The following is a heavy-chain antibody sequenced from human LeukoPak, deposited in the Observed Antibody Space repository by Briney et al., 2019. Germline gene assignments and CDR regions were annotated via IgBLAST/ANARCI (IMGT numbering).Heavy chain of an antibody. CDR3: AKGVRTGRVCSGGSCYEGEPFDY. V-gene: IGHV3-7*03. D-gene: IGHD2-15*01. CDR2: IKQDGSEK. Sequence: GGSLRLSCAASGLTFSSSAMSWVRQAPGKGLEWVANIKQDGSEKYYVDSVKGRFTISRDNAKNSLYLQMNSLRAEDTAVYYCAKGVRTGRVCSGGSCYEGEPFDYWGQGTLVAVSS. J-gene: IGHJ4*02. CDR1: GLTFSSSA.